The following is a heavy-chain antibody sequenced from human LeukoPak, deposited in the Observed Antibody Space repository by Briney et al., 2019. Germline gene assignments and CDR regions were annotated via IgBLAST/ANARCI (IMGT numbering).Heavy chain of an antibody. J-gene: IGHJ4*02. D-gene: IGHD3-22*01. CDR2: MNPNSGNT. CDR1: GYTFTSYD. V-gene: IGHV1-8*01. Sequence: GASVKVSCKASGYTFTSYDINWVRQATGPGPEWMGWMNPNSGNTGYAQKFQGRVIMTRNTSISTAYMELSSLRSEDPAVYYCARGRSKYYYDSSGYYYQGDYWGQGTLVTVSS. CDR3: ARGRSKYYYDSSGYYYQGDY.